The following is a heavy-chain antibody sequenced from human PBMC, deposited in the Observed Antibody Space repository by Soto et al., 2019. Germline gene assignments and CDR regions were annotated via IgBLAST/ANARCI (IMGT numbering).Heavy chain of an antibody. D-gene: IGHD2-2*02. V-gene: IGHV1-18*01. J-gene: IGHJ6*03. CDR1: GYTFTSYG. CDR2: ISVYDGNT. CDR3: ARGAGDCSSTSCYKWLYYYYYMDV. Sequence: QVQLVQSGAEVQKPGASVKVSCKTSGYTFTSYGISWVRQAPGQGLEWMGWISVYDGNTNFAQKFQDRVTMTTDTSTSTVYMELRSLRSDDTAVYYCARGAGDCSSTSCYKWLYYYYYMDVWGRGTTVTVSS.